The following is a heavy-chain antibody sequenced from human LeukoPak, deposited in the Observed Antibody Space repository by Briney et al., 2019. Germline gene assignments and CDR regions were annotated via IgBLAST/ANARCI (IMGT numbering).Heavy chain of an antibody. V-gene: IGHV3-48*01. J-gene: IGHJ4*02. Sequence: PGGSLRLSCAASGFTFSSYSMNWVRQAPGKGLEWVSYISSSSSTIYYADSVKGRFTISRDNAKNSLYLQMNSLRAEDTAVYYCARSRGSGCYDSSGYSGYWGQGTLVTVSS. CDR2: ISSSSSTI. CDR3: ARSRGSGCYDSSGYSGY. CDR1: GFTFSSYS. D-gene: IGHD3-22*01.